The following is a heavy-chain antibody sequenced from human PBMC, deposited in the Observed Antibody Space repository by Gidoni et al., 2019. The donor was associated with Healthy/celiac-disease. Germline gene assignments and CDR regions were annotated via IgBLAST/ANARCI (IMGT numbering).Heavy chain of an antibody. V-gene: IGHV3-11*04. CDR1: GFTFSAYY. J-gene: IGHJ6*02. CDR2: ISSSGSTI. D-gene: IGHD3-3*01. CDR3: ARGSTYYDFWSGGVYYYYGMDV. Sequence: QVQLVESGGGLVKPGGSLRLSCAAPGFTFSAYYMTWIPQAPGKGLEWVSYISSSGSTIYYADSVKGRFTISRDNAKNSLYLQMNSLRAEDTAVYYCARGSTYYDFWSGGVYYYYGMDVWGQGTTVTVSS.